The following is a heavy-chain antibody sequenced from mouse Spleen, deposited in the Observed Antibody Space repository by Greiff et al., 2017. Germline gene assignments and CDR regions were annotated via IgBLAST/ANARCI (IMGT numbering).Heavy chain of an antibody. D-gene: IGHD2-13*01. CDR2: IDPETGGT. CDR1: GYTFTDYE. V-gene: IGHV1-15*01. Sequence: QVQLQQSGAELVRPGASVTLSCKASGYTFTDYEMHWVKQTPVHGLEWIGAIDPETGGTAYNQKFKGKAILTADKSSSTAYMELRSLTSEDSAVYYCTCGDYGDYAMDYWGQGTSVTVSS. CDR3: TCGDYGDYAMDY. J-gene: IGHJ4*01.